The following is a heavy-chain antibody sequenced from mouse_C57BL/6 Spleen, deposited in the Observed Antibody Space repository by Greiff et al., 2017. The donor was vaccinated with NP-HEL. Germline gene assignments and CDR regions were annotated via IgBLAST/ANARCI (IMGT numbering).Heavy chain of an antibody. CDR1: GFTFSDYG. V-gene: IGHV5-17*01. J-gene: IGHJ2*01. D-gene: IGHD1-1*01. Sequence: EVQRVESGGGLVKPGGSLKLSCAASGFTFSDYGMHWVRQAPEKGLEWVAYISSGSSTIYYADTVKGRFTISRDNAKNTLFLQMTSLRSEDTAMYYCARRGTTVVEKNYFDYWGQGTTLTVSS. CDR2: ISSGSSTI. CDR3: ARRGTTVVEKNYFDY.